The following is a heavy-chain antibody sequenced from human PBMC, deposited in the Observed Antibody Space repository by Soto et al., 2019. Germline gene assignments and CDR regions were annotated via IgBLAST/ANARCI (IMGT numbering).Heavy chain of an antibody. J-gene: IGHJ5*02. D-gene: IGHD3-9*01. Sequence: PSETLSLTCTVSGDSISNNNWWWSWVRQPPGKGLDWIGEIYHSGSTDYNPSLQSRVTMSVDMSKNQFSLKLSSVTAADTAVYYCASDSPTRTNILRYCDPAWGQGTLVTVSS. CDR3: ASDSPTRTNILRYCDPA. V-gene: IGHV4-4*02. CDR1: GDSISNNNW. CDR2: IYHSGST.